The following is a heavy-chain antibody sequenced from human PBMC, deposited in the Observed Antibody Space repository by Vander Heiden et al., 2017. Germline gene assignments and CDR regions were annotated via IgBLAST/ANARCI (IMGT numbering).Heavy chain of an antibody. CDR1: GGSISSSSYY. J-gene: IGHJ5*02. CDR2: SYYSGST. V-gene: IGHV4-39*01. D-gene: IGHD3-16*01. CDR3: ARNICDIPLRFLGLCSDLPNWFDP. Sequence: QLQLQESGPGLVKPSETLSLTCTVSGGSISSSSYYGGWLRPPPGKGLEWIGSSYYSGSTYYNPSLKSRVTISVDTAKNQFSLKLSSVTAADTAVYYCARNICDIPLRFLGLCSDLPNWFDPWGQGTLVTVSS.